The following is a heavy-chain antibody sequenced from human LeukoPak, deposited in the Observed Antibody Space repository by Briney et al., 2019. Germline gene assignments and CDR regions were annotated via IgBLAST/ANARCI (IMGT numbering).Heavy chain of an antibody. CDR2: ISSSSSYI. CDR3: ARAGLELGFCSSISCPGSPFLYHFDY. D-gene: IGHD2-2*01. J-gene: IGHJ4*02. V-gene: IGHV3-21*01. CDR1: RFTFSTYS. Sequence: GGSLRLSCAASRFTFSTYSMNWVRQAPGKGLEWVSSISSSSSYIYYADSLQGRFTISRDNAKNSLFLQMNSLRAEDTAVYFCARAGLELGFCSSISCPGSPFLYHFDYWGQGTLVTVSS.